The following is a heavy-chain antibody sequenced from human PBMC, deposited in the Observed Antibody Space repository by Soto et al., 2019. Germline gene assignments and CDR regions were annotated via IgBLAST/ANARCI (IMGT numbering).Heavy chain of an antibody. CDR1: GYTFTSYA. CDR3: ARGTPYDFWSGYYSSNYYYYYMDV. D-gene: IGHD3-3*01. J-gene: IGHJ6*03. V-gene: IGHV7-4-1*01. CDR2: INTNTGNP. Sequence: QVQLVQSGSELKKPGASVKVSCKASGYTFTSYAMNWVRQAPGQGLEWMGWINTNTGNPTYAQGFTGRFVFSLDTSVSMAYLQICSLTAEDTAVYYCARGTPYDFWSGYYSSNYYYYYMDVWGKGTTVTVSS.